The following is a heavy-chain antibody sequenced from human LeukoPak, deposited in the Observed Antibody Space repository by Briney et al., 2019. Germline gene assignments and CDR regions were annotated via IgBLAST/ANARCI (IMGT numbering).Heavy chain of an antibody. J-gene: IGHJ5*02. D-gene: IGHD1-1*01. CDR3: ARDSWNDGRFVH. V-gene: IGHV4-59*01. CDR1: GGSIISYY. Sequence: PSETLSLTCTVSGGSIISYYWSWIRQPPGKGLEWIGHIYYSGSTNYNPSLNSRVTISVDTSKNQFSLKLSSVTAADTAVYYCARDSWNDGRFVHWGQGTLVTVSS. CDR2: IYYSGST.